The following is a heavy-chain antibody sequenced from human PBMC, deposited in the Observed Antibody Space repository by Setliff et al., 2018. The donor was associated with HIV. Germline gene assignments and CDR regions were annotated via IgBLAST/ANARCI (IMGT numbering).Heavy chain of an antibody. J-gene: IGHJ4*02. Sequence: PSETLSLTCNVSAASVGTGAYCWSWIQQSPGKGLEWLGYLYYSGSIDYNPSLKTRVSISIDMSKNQFSLKMSSVTAADTAVYFCARGLRTSLVFFDSWGQGILVTVSS. CDR1: AASVGTGAYC. CDR2: LYYSGSI. V-gene: IGHV4-61*08. D-gene: IGHD2-8*01. CDR3: ARGLRTSLVFFDS.